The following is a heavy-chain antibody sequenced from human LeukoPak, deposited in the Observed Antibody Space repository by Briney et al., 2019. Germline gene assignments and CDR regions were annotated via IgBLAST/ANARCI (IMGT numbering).Heavy chain of an antibody. CDR2: IYSGGST. D-gene: IGHD6-13*01. Sequence: GGSLRLSCAASGFNVSSNYMSWVRQAPGKGLEWVSVIYSGGSTYYADSVKGRFTISRDNSKNTLYLQMNSLRAEDTAVYYCARDTAYSSSWYMAFDIWGQGTMVTVSS. J-gene: IGHJ3*02. V-gene: IGHV3-53*01. CDR1: GFNVSSNY. CDR3: ARDTAYSSSWYMAFDI.